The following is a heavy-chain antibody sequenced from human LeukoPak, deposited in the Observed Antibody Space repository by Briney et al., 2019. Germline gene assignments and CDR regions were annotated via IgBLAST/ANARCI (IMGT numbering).Heavy chain of an antibody. V-gene: IGHV4-4*09. J-gene: IGHJ4*02. CDR1: GGSISSYY. Sequence: PSETLSLTCTVSGGSISSYYWSWIRQPPGKGLEWIGYIYTSGSTNYNPSLKSRVTISVDTSKNQFSLKLSSVTAADTAVYYCARHGRRYSSSSAFDYWGQGTLVTVSS. CDR3: ARHGRRYSSSSAFDY. CDR2: IYTSGST. D-gene: IGHD6-6*01.